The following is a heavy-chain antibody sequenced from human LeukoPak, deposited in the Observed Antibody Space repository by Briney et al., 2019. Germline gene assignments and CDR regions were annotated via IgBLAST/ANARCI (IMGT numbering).Heavy chain of an antibody. CDR2: INHSGNT. CDR1: DDSISSYY. Sequence: SETLSLTCTVSDDSISSYYWSWIRQPPGKGLEWIGYINHSGNTNYNPSLKSRVTISVDTSNQFSLKLSSVTAADTAVYYCARHGVDTAMSLQFDHWGQGTLVTVSS. V-gene: IGHV4-59*08. CDR3: ARHGVDTAMSLQFDH. J-gene: IGHJ4*02. D-gene: IGHD5-18*01.